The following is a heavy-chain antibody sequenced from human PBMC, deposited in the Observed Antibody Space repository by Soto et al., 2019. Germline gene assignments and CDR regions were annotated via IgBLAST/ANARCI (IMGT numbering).Heavy chain of an antibody. Sequence: QVQLQESGPGLVKPSQTLSLTCTVSGGSISSGGYYWSWIRQPPGKGLEWIGYIYYSGSTYYNPSLKSRVTTSVDTSKNQFSLKLSSVTAADTAVYYCARVADCSGGRCYFSVDYWGQGTLVTVSS. CDR3: ARVADCSGGRCYFSVDY. J-gene: IGHJ4*02. V-gene: IGHV4-30-4*01. D-gene: IGHD2-15*01. CDR1: GGSISSGGYY. CDR2: IYYSGST.